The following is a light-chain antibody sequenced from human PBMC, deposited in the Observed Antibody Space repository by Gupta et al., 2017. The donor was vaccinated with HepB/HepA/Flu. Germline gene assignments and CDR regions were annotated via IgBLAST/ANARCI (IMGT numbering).Light chain of an antibody. CDR2: VNSDGSH. J-gene: IGLJ3*02. Sequence: QLVLTQSPSASASLGASVKLTCTLSSGHSNYAIAWHQQQPEKGPRYLMKVNSDGSHTKGDGIPDRFSGSNSGADRYLTISSLQSEDEADYYCQTWGTGIRVFGGGTRLTVL. CDR1: SGHSNYA. V-gene: IGLV4-69*01. CDR3: QTWGTGIRV.